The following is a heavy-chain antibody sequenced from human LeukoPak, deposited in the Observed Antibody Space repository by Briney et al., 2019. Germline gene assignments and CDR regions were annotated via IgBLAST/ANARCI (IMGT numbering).Heavy chain of an antibody. CDR1: GGSISSYY. Sequence: SETLSLTCTVSGGSISSYYWNWIRQPPGKGLEWIGYIYYSGSTYYNPSLKSRVTMSVGTSKNQFSLKLSSVTAADTAVYYCARHGNYYDSSAYFPFDYWGQGTLVTVSS. V-gene: IGHV4-59*08. J-gene: IGHJ4*02. D-gene: IGHD3-22*01. CDR3: ARHGNYYDSSAYFPFDY. CDR2: IYYSGST.